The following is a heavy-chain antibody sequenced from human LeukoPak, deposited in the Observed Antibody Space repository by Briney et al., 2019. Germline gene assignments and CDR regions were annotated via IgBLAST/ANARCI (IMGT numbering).Heavy chain of an antibody. CDR3: ARGLLFDP. CDR2: INHSGST. J-gene: IGHJ5*02. Sequence: SETLSLTCAVYGGSFSGYYWSWIRQPPGKGLEWTGEINHSGSTNYNPSLKSRVTISVDTSKNQFSLKLSSVTAADTAVYYCARGLLFDPWGQGTLVTVSS. V-gene: IGHV4-34*01. CDR1: GGSFSGYY.